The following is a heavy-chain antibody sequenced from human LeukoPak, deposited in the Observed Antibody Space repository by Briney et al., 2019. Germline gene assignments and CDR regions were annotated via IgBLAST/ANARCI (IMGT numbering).Heavy chain of an antibody. D-gene: IGHD3-22*01. CDR3: ATEGDSSGHYDY. Sequence: LRLSCTASGFTVSNKYMNWVRQAPGKGLEWVSFISSGAATYYADSVKGRFTLSRDKFKNTLFLQMNSLRAEDTAVYYCATEGDSSGHYDYWGQGALVTVSS. CDR1: GFTVSNKY. J-gene: IGHJ4*02. CDR2: ISSGAAT. V-gene: IGHV3-53*01.